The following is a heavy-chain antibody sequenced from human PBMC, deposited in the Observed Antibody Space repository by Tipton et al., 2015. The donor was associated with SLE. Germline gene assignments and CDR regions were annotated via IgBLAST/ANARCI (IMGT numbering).Heavy chain of an antibody. CDR3: ARHQPVIAAALDY. CDR1: GGSISSYY. CDR2: IYYSGST. J-gene: IGHJ4*02. D-gene: IGHD6-13*01. V-gene: IGHV4-59*08. Sequence: LRLSCTVSGGSISSYYWSWIRQPPGKGLEWIGYIYYSGSTYYNPSLKSRVTISVDTSKNQFSLKLSSVTAADTAVYYCARHQPVIAAALDYWGQGTLVTVSS.